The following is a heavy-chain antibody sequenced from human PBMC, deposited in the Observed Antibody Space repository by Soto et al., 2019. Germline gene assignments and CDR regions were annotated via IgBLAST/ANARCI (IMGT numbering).Heavy chain of an antibody. CDR2: IDPSDSYT. V-gene: IGHV5-10-1*01. D-gene: IGHD3-22*01. Sequence: AGESLKISCKGSGYSFTSYWISWVRQMHGKGLEWMGRIDPSDSYTNYSPSFQGHATISADKSISTAYLQWSSLKASDTAMYYCARQLDYDSSGYLFDYWGQGTLVTVSS. J-gene: IGHJ4*02. CDR1: GYSFTSYW. CDR3: ARQLDYDSSGYLFDY.